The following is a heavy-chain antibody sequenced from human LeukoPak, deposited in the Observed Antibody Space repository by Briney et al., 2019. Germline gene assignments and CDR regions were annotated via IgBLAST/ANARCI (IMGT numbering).Heavy chain of an antibody. D-gene: IGHD6-13*01. CDR2: IYHSGST. Sequence: TASETLSLTCTVSGYSISSGYYWGWIRQPPGKGLEWIGSIYHSGSTYYNPSLKSRVTISVDTSKNQFSLKLSSVTAADTAVYYCARQSSMKISRDQQLVQYFDYWGQGTLVTVSS. CDR3: ARQSSMKISRDQQLVQYFDY. J-gene: IGHJ4*02. CDR1: GYSISSGYY. V-gene: IGHV4-38-2*02.